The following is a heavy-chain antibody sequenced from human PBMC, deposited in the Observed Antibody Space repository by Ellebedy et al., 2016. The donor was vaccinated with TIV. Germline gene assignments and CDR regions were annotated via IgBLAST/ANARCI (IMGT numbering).Heavy chain of an antibody. J-gene: IGHJ6*02. CDR3: ARARTTAGYYYGMDV. Sequence: PGGSLRLSCTASGFIVSTNHMSWVRQAPGKGLEWVAVISYDGSNKYYADSVTGRFTISRDNSKNTLYLQMNSLRAEDTAVYYCARARTTAGYYYGMDVWGQGTTVTVSS. CDR1: GFIVSTNH. V-gene: IGHV3-30*01. CDR2: ISYDGSNK. D-gene: IGHD4-11*01.